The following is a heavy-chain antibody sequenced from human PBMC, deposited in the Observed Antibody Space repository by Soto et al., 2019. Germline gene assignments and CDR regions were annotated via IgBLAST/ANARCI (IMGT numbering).Heavy chain of an antibody. CDR2: ISGSGATT. J-gene: IGHJ4*02. CDR3: TGASGSYYYFDY. Sequence: GGFLRLSYAASWCTFRNYAMSCVLQAPGKGLEWVSAISGSGATTYYADSVRGRFTISRDNSKNTLYLQMNSLRAEDTAVYFCTGASGSYYYFDYWGQGTLVTVSS. V-gene: IGHV3-23*01. D-gene: IGHD3-10*01. CDR1: WCTFRNYA.